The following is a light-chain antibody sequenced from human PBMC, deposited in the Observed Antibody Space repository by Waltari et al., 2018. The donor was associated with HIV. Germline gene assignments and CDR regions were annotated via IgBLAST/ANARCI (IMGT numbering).Light chain of an antibody. CDR2: GAS. Sequence: DIQMTQSLSPLSASVGDTVVISCRASQSITYFLNWYQLKPGKAPALLISGASSLQSGVPSRFVGSGSGTNFTLTIKNLQPGDFATYFCRQSDSFPYTFGPGTKLDI. CDR3: RQSDSFPYT. V-gene: IGKV1-39*01. CDR1: QSITYF. J-gene: IGKJ2*01.